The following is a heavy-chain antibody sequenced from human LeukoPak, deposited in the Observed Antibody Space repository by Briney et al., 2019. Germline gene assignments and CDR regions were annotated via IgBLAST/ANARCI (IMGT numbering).Heavy chain of an antibody. CDR2: ISYDGSNK. D-gene: IGHD1-26*01. CDR1: GFTFSSYA. CDR3: TRDYRGTFDY. V-gene: IGHV3-30-3*01. J-gene: IGHJ4*02. Sequence: GGSLRLSCAASGFTFSSYAMHWVRQAPGKGLEWVAVISYDGSNKYYADSVKGRFTISRDNSKNTLYLQMNSLRAEDTAVYYCTRDYRGTFDYWGQGTLVTVSS.